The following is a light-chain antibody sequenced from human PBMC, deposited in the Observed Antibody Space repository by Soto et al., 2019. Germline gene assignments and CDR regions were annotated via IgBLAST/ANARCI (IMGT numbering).Light chain of an antibody. Sequence: IQLTQCPSSLCASVGDRVSFTCGASGDISSYLAWYQQTPGTAPKLLIYAASALHSGVPSRFRGSGSGTDFSLTIRGLKPEAFAVYYCQQYRMSPNTFGQGTRLEIK. J-gene: IGKJ5*01. V-gene: IGKV1-9*01. CDR2: AAS. CDR1: GDISSY. CDR3: QQYRMSPNT.